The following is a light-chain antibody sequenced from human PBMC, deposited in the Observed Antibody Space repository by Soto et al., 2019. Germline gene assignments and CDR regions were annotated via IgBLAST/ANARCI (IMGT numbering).Light chain of an antibody. V-gene: IGLV2-8*01. CDR1: SSDVGGYNY. J-gene: IGLJ1*01. CDR2: EVT. Sequence: QSALAQPPSASGSPGQSVAISCTGTSSDVGGYNYVSWYQQHPGKAPKLMISEVTNRPSGVSDRFSGSKSGNTASLTISGLQAEDEADYYCSSFTSRFTFVFGTGTKV. CDR3: SSFTSRFTFV.